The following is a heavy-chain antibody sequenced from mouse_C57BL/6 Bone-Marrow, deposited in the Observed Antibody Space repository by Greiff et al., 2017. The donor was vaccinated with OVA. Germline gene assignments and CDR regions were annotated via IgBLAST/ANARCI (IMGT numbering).Heavy chain of an antibody. D-gene: IGHD1-1*01. Sequence: EVKLVESGGGLVQPGGSLKLSCAASGFTFSDYYMYWVRQTPEKRLEWVAYISNGGGSTYYPDTVQGRFTISRDNAKNTLYLQMSRLKSEDTAMYYCARHYYGRWYFDVWGTGTTVTVSS. V-gene: IGHV5-12*01. CDR1: GFTFSDYY. CDR2: ISNGGGST. CDR3: ARHYYGRWYFDV. J-gene: IGHJ1*03.